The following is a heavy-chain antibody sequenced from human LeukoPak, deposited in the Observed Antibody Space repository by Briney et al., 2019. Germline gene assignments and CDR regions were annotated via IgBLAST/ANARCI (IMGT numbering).Heavy chain of an antibody. V-gene: IGHV3-74*01. Sequence: GGSLRLSCAASGFIFMNYWMHWVRQAPGKGLEWLSRINSEGSATDYADSVKGRFTISKDNAKDTLYLQMDGLSAGDTAVYYCVRGGQYYFSSYDHWGQGTLVTVSS. CDR2: INSEGSAT. CDR1: GFIFMNYW. J-gene: IGHJ4*02. CDR3: VRGGQYYFSSYDH. D-gene: IGHD3-10*01.